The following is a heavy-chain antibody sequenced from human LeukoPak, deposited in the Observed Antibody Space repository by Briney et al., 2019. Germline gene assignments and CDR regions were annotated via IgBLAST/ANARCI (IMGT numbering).Heavy chain of an antibody. Sequence: SQTLSLTCAISGDSVSSYCAAWNWLTQSPSRGLVWLGRTYYRFKWYNDYAVSVKRRITINPDTSKNQFSLQLNSVTPEDTAVYYCARGDSSPRRYYFDYWGQGTLVTVSS. CDR2: TYYRFKWYN. CDR1: GDSVSSYCAA. J-gene: IGHJ4*02. CDR3: ARGDSSPRRYYFDY. V-gene: IGHV6-1*01. D-gene: IGHD6-13*01.